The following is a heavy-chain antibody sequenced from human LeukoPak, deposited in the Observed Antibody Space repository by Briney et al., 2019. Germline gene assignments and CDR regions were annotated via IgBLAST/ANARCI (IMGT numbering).Heavy chain of an antibody. CDR3: ARETYIAASGWFDP. Sequence: SQTLSLTCTVSGGSISSGDYYWSWIRQPPGKGLEWIGYIYYSGSTYYNPSLKSRVTISVDTSENQFSLKLSSVTAADTAVYYCARETYIAASGWFDPWGQGTLVTVSS. J-gene: IGHJ5*02. D-gene: IGHD6-13*01. CDR1: GGSISSGDYY. CDR2: IYYSGST. V-gene: IGHV4-30-4*08.